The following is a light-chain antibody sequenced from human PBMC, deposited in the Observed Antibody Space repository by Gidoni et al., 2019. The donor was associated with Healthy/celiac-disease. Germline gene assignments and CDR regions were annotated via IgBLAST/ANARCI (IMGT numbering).Light chain of an antibody. J-gene: IGKJ3*01. V-gene: IGKV1-39*01. CDR2: AAS. CDR3: QQSYSTPLPT. CDR1: QSISSY. Sequence: DIQMTQSPSSLSASVGDRVTIPCRASQSISSYLNWYQQKPGKAPKLLIYAASSLQSGVPSRFSGSGSGTDFTLTISSLQPEDFATYYCQQSYSTPLPTFGPGTKVDIK.